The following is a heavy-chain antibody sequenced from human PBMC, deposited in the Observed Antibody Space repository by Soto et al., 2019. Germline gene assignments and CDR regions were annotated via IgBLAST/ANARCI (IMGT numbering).Heavy chain of an antibody. CDR1: GFSVGDNY. D-gene: IGHD3-16*01. CDR3: ARSSGRRHVFTFDYGLDV. Sequence: QVQLVESGGGLVEPGGSLRLSCAASGFSVGDNYMTWIRQAPGKGLEWLSYSSSSGGYTNYADSVKGRFTISRDNAKNSVYLQMVSLRAEDTAVYFCARSSGRRHVFTFDYGLDVWGQGTTVTVSS. J-gene: IGHJ6*02. V-gene: IGHV3-11*06. CDR2: SSSSGGYT.